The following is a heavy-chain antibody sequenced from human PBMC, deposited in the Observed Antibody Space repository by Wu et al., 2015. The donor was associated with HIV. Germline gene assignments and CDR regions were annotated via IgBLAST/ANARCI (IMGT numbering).Heavy chain of an antibody. CDR3: ARGVVGATQYAFDI. CDR1: YA. Sequence: YAISWVRQAPGQGLEWMGGIIPIFGTANYAQKFQGRVTITTDESTSTAYMELSSLRSEDTAVYYCARGVVGATQYAFDIWGQGTMVTVSS. V-gene: IGHV1-69*05. D-gene: IGHD1-26*01. CDR2: IIPIFGTA. J-gene: IGHJ3*02.